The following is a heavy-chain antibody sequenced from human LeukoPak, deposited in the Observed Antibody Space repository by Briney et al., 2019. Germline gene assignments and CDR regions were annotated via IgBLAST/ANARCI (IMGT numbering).Heavy chain of an antibody. J-gene: IGHJ3*02. CDR1: GFTFDDYA. D-gene: IGHD2-8*02. CDR3: AKDEFVASDFTGAFDI. Sequence: GGSLRLSCAASGFTFDDYAMHWVRQAPGTGLEWVSGVSWNSGSIDYADSVKGRFTISRDNAKNSLYLQMNSLRAEDMALYYCAKDEFVASDFTGAFDIWGQGTMVTVSS. CDR2: VSWNSGSI. V-gene: IGHV3-9*03.